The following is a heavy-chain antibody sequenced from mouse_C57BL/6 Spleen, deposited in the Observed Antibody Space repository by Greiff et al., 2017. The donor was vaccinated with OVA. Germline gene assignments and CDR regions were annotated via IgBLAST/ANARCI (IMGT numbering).Heavy chain of an antibody. J-gene: IGHJ1*03. CDR1: GYTFTSYW. CDR2: IYPGSGST. D-gene: IGHD1-1*01. V-gene: IGHV1-55*01. CDR3: ARWGLYYGSSYRYCDV. Sequence: QVQLQQPGAELVKPGASVKMSCKASGYTFTSYWITWVKQRPGQGLEWIGDIYPGSGSTNYNEKFKSKATLTVDTSSSTAYMQLSSLTSEDSAVYYCARWGLYYGSSYRYCDVWGTGTTVTVSS.